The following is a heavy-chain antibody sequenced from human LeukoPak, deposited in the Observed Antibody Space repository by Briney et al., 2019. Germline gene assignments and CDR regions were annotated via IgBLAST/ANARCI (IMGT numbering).Heavy chain of an antibody. J-gene: IGHJ3*02. D-gene: IGHD1-14*01. Sequence: ASDTLSLTCAVSGYSISSSNWWGWIRQPPGKGLEWIGYIYYSGSTYYNPSLKSRVTMSVDTSKNQFSLKLSSVTAADTAVYYCATGPSPRMLFDIWGQGTMVTVSS. CDR2: IYYSGST. CDR1: GYSISSSNW. CDR3: ATGPSPRMLFDI. V-gene: IGHV4-28*01.